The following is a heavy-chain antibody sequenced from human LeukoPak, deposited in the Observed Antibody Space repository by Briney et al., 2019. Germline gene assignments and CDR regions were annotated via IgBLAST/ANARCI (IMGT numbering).Heavy chain of an antibody. D-gene: IGHD5-18*01. Sequence: GGSLRLSCAASRFTFSSYWMSWVRQAPGKGLEWVANIKEDGSQKYYLDSLKGRFTISRDNAKNSLYLQMNSLTAEDTAVYYCARGGAPEYSYGYHFDPWGQGVLVTVSS. CDR1: RFTFSSYW. V-gene: IGHV3-7*01. J-gene: IGHJ5*02. CDR3: ARGGAPEYSYGYHFDP. CDR2: IKEDGSQK.